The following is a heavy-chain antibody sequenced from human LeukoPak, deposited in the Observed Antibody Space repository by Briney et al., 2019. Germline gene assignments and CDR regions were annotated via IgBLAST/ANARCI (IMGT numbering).Heavy chain of an antibody. CDR3: ARDSGQQLGYYYYGMDV. Sequence: SVKVSCKASGGTFSSYAISWARQAPGQGLEWMGGIIPIFGTANYAQKFQGRVTITADESTSTAYMELSSLRSEDTAVYYCARDSGQQLGYYYYGMDVWGKGTTVTVSS. D-gene: IGHD6-13*01. CDR2: IIPIFGTA. J-gene: IGHJ6*04. V-gene: IGHV1-69*13. CDR1: GGTFSSYA.